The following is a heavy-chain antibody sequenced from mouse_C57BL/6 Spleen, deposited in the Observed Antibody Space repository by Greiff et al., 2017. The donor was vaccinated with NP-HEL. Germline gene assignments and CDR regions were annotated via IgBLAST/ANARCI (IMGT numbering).Heavy chain of an antibody. CDR3: ARNDYDEGFAY. Sequence: QVQLKQSGAELVRPGSSVKLSCKASGYTFTSYWMHWVKQRPIQGLEWIGNIDPSDSETHYNQKFKDKATLTVDKSSSTAYMQLSSLTSEDSAVYYCARNDYDEGFAYWGQGTLVTVSA. V-gene: IGHV1-52*01. J-gene: IGHJ3*01. D-gene: IGHD2-4*01. CDR1: GYTFTSYW. CDR2: IDPSDSET.